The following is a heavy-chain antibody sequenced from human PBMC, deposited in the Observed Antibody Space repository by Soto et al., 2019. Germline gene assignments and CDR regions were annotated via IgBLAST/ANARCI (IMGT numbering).Heavy chain of an antibody. CDR2: IYHSGIT. J-gene: IGHJ4*02. CDR3: ARNVRYYIDY. Sequence: SETLSLTCAVSGGSISSGNWWSWVRQSPGKELEWIGEIYHSGITNYNPSLKSRVTMSVDNSENQLSLSLNSVTAADTAVYYCARNVRYYIDYWGQGTLVTVSS. CDR1: GGSISSGNW. V-gene: IGHV4-4*02.